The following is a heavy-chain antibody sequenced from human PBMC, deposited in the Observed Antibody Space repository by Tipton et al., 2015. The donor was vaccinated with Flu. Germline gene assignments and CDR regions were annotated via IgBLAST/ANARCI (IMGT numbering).Heavy chain of an antibody. CDR3: ARGSGSFDY. J-gene: IGHJ4*02. CDR2: ISYDGSNK. Sequence: SLRLSCAASGFTFSSFIMHWVRQAPGKGLEWVAVISYDGSNKYYTDSVKGRFTISRDNSKNTLYLQMYSLRVEDTAVYYCARGSGSFDYWGQGTLVTVSS. CDR1: GFTFSSFI. D-gene: IGHD3-22*01. V-gene: IGHV3-30-3*01.